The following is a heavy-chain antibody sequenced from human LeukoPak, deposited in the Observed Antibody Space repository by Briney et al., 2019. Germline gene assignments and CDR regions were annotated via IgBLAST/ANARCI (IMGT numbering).Heavy chain of an antibody. Sequence: GASVKVSCKASGYTFTSYGISWVRQAPGQGLEWMGWISAYNGNTNYAQKLQGRVTMTTDTSTSTAYMELRSLRSDDTAVYYCAVGGYYYGSGSYVDHWGQGTLDTVSS. V-gene: IGHV1-18*01. CDR1: GYTFTSYG. CDR3: AVGGYYYGSGSYVDH. D-gene: IGHD3-10*01. J-gene: IGHJ4*02. CDR2: ISAYNGNT.